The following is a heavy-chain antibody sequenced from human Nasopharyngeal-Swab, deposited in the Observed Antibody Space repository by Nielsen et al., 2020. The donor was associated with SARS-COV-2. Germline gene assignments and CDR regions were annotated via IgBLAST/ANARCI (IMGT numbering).Heavy chain of an antibody. CDR2: ISPYNGNT. Sequence: ASVKVSYKASGYTFASYGINWVRQAPGQGLEWMGWISPYNGNTNYAERFQGRVTMTTDTSTNTAYMELRSLRSADTAVYYCARGRNGYNYVNDYWGQGTLVTASS. V-gene: IGHV1-18*01. D-gene: IGHD5-24*01. CDR1: GYTFASYG. J-gene: IGHJ4*02. CDR3: ARGRNGYNYVNDY.